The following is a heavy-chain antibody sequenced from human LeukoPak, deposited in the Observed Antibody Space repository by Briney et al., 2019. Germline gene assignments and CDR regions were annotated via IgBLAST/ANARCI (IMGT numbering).Heavy chain of an antibody. CDR3: ARVRWLQPRYSDY. Sequence: SETLSLTCAVYGGSFSGYYWSWIRQPPGKGLEWIGEINHSGSTNYNPSLKSRVTISVDTSKNQFSLKLSSVTAADTAVYYCARVRWLQPRYSDYWGQGTLVTVSS. J-gene: IGHJ4*02. V-gene: IGHV4-34*01. D-gene: IGHD5-24*01. CDR2: INHSGST. CDR1: GGSFSGYY.